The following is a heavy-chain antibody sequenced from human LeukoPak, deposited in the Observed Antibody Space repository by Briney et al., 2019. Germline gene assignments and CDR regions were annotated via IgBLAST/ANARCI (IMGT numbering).Heavy chain of an antibody. V-gene: IGHV3-23*01. D-gene: IGHD6-13*01. CDR1: GFTFSSYA. J-gene: IGHJ4*02. CDR3: AKTLSWPYYFDY. Sequence: GGSLRLSCAASGFTFSSYAMTWVRQAPGKGLEWVSAISGSGATTYYADSVKGRFTISRDNSKNALYLQMNSLRPEDTAVYYCAKTLSWPYYFDYWGQGTLVTVSS. CDR2: ISGSGATT.